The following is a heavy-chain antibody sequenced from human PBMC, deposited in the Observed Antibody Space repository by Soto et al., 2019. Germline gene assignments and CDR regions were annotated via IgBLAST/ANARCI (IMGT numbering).Heavy chain of an antibody. J-gene: IGHJ6*02. CDR2: ISYDGSNK. D-gene: IGHD3-10*01. V-gene: IGHV3-30*18. Sequence: RTLSLSCVSAGLTFSSYGMVWVRQAPGKGLGWVAVISYDGSNKYYADSVKGRFTISRDNSKNTLYLKMNSLRAEDTAVYYCAKVSGNYYDMDVWGQGTTVTVSS. CDR3: AKVSGNYYDMDV. CDR1: GLTFSSYG.